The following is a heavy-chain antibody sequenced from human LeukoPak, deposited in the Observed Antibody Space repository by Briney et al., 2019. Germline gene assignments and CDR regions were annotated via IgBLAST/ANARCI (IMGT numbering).Heavy chain of an antibody. CDR3: ARDLRITMVRAPGY. V-gene: IGHV1-69*01. CDR2: IIPIFGTI. Sequence: GSSVKVSCKASGGTFTSNGIVWVRQAPGQGLEWMGGIIPIFGTIDYAQKFQGRVTVTADESMSTAYMEPSSLTSEDTAVYYCARDLRITMVRAPGYWGQGTLVTVSS. J-gene: IGHJ4*02. D-gene: IGHD3-10*01. CDR1: GGTFTSNG.